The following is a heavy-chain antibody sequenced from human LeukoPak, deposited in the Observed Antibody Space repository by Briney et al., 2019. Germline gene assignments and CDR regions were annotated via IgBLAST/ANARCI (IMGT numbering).Heavy chain of an antibody. J-gene: IGHJ4*02. CDR1: GFTFSSYW. CDR2: IKQDGNEK. CDR3: ARTQINYYDSSGSDY. V-gene: IGHV3-7*01. Sequence: GGSLRLSCAASGFTFSSYWMTWVRQSPGKGLEWVANIKQDGNEKSYVDSVKGRFTISRDNAKNSLYLQMDSLRAEDTAMYYCARTQINYYDSSGSDYWGQGTLVTVSS. D-gene: IGHD3-22*01.